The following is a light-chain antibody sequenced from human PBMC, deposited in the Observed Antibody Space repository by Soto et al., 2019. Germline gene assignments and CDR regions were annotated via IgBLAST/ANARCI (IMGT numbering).Light chain of an antibody. CDR2: EGS. Sequence: QSALTQPASVSGSPGQSITISCTGSSSAVGGYNLVSWYQHHPGKAPKLIIYEGSQRPSGVSNRFFGSKSGNTASLTISGLQAEDEADYHCCSYAGSSSYVFGTGTKLTVL. CDR3: CSYAGSSSYV. V-gene: IGLV2-23*01. CDR1: SSAVGGYNL. J-gene: IGLJ1*01.